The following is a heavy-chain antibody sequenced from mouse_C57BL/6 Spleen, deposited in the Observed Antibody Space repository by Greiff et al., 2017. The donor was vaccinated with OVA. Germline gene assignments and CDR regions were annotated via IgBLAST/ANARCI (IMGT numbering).Heavy chain of an antibody. Sequence: DVQLQESGAELVKPGASVKLSCTASGFNIKDYYMHWVKQRTEQGLEWIGRIDPEDGETKYAPKFQGKATITADTSSNTAYLQLSSLTSEDTAVYYCASEDYYGSKGYFDYWGQGTTLTVSS. CDR1: GFNIKDYY. CDR2: IDPEDGET. J-gene: IGHJ2*01. CDR3: ASEDYYGSKGYFDY. D-gene: IGHD1-1*01. V-gene: IGHV14-2*01.